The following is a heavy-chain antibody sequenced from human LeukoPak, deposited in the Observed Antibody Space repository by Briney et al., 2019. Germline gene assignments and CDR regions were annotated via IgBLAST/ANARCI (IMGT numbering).Heavy chain of an antibody. Sequence: PGGSLRLSCAASGFTFSSYAMSWVRQAPGKGLERVAAISGSGGSTYYADSVKGRFTISRDNSKNTLYLQMNSLRAEDTAVYYCAKEVIVGVSFDSWGQGTLVTVSS. CDR3: AKEVIVGVSFDS. J-gene: IGHJ4*02. D-gene: IGHD1-26*01. CDR1: GFTFSSYA. CDR2: ISGSGGST. V-gene: IGHV3-23*01.